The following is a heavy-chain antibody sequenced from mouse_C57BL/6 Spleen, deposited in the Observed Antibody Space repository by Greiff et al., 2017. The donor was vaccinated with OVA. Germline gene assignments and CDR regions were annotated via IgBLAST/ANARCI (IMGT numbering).Heavy chain of an antibody. Sequence: VQLQQSGPGLVKPSQSLSLTCSVTGYSITSGYYWNWIRQFPGNKLEWMGYISYDGSNNYNPSLKNRISITRDTSKNQFFLKLNSVTTEDTATYDCASRDWYFDVWGTGTTVTVSS. CDR2: ISYDGSN. CDR1: GYSITSGYY. V-gene: IGHV3-6*01. J-gene: IGHJ1*03. CDR3: ASRDWYFDV.